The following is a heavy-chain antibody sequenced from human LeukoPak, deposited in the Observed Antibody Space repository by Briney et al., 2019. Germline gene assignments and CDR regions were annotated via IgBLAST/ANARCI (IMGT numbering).Heavy chain of an antibody. Sequence: GESLKISRKGSGYSFTSYWIGCVRQMPGKGLEWMWIIYPGDSDTRYSPSFQGQVTISADKSISTAYLQWSSLKASDTARYYCARYSAVLYYFDYWGQGNLVTVSS. V-gene: IGHV5-51*01. J-gene: IGHJ4*02. CDR3: ARYSAVLYYFDY. CDR2: IYPGDSDT. D-gene: IGHD6-13*01. CDR1: GYSFTSYW.